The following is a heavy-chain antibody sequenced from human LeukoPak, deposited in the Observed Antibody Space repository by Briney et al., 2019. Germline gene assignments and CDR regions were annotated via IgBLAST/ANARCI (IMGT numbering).Heavy chain of an antibody. CDR1: GFTFSSYS. D-gene: IGHD3-10*01. J-gene: IGHJ4*02. CDR2: IRSSSSTM. V-gene: IGHV3-48*01. Sequence: GGSLRLSCAASGFTFSSYSMNWVRQAPGKGLEWVSYIRSSSSTMYYADSVKGRFTISRDKAKNSLYLQMNSLRAEDTAVYYCARADYYGSGSYYTSDYWGQGTLVTVSS. CDR3: ARADYYGSGSYYTSDY.